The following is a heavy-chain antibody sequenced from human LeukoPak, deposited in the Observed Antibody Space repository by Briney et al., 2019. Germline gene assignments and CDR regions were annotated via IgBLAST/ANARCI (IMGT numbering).Heavy chain of an antibody. CDR2: INHSGST. J-gene: IGHJ6*03. CDR3: AREYCSSTSCYYDYYYYYMDV. CDR1: GGSFSGYY. V-gene: IGHV4-34*01. D-gene: IGHD2-2*01. Sequence: SETLSLTCAVYGGSFSGYYWSWIRQPPGKGLEWIGEINHSGSTNYNPSLKSRVTISVDTSKNQFSLKLSSVTAADTAVYYCAREYCSSTSCYYDYYYYYMDVWGKGTTVTVSS.